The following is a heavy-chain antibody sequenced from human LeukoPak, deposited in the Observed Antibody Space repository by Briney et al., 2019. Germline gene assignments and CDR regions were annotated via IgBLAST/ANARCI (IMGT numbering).Heavy chain of an antibody. D-gene: IGHD2-2*01. Sequence: SETLSLTCTVSGGSISSYYWSWIRQPPGKGLEWIGYIYYSGSTNYNPSLKSRVTIPVDTSKNQFSLKLSSVTAADTAVYYCARVCYGRGYYYYYMDVWGKGTTVTVSS. J-gene: IGHJ6*03. CDR3: ARVCYGRGYYYYYMDV. V-gene: IGHV4-59*01. CDR1: GGSISSYY. CDR2: IYYSGST.